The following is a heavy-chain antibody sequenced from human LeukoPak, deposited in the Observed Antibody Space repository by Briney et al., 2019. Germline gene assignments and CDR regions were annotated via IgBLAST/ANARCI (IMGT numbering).Heavy chain of an antibody. D-gene: IGHD1-26*01. J-gene: IGHJ4*02. CDR3: ARLAIVGTLFDY. CDR2: IYHSGST. CDR1: GYSISSGYY. Sequence: SETLSLTCTVSGYSISSGYYWGWIRQPPGKGLEWIGSIYHSGSTNYNPSLKSRVTISVDTSKYQFSLKLSSVTAADTAVYYCARLAIVGTLFDYWGQGTLVTVSS. V-gene: IGHV4-38-2*02.